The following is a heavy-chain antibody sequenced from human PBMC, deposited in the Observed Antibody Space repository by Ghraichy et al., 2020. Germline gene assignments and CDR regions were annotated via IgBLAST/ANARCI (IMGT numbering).Heavy chain of an antibody. CDR1: GFTFDDYA. CDR3: YGSGSSNDY. Sequence: LSLTCAASGFTFDDYAMHWVRQAPGKGLEWVSGISWNSGSIGYADSVKGRFTISRDNAKNSLYLQMNSLRAEDTALYYCYGSGSSNDYWGQGTLVTVSS. J-gene: IGHJ4*02. CDR2: ISWNSGSI. V-gene: IGHV3-9*01. D-gene: IGHD3-10*01.